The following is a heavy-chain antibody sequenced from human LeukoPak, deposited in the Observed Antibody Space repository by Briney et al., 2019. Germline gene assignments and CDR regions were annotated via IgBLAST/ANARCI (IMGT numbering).Heavy chain of an antibody. D-gene: IGHD6-13*01. J-gene: IGHJ5*01. V-gene: IGHV4-34*01. Sequence: SETLSLTCAVYGGXFSGYYWSWIRQPPGKGLEWIGEINHSGSTNYNPSLKSRVTISVDTSKNQFSLKLNSVTAADTAVYFCARDREGSSWYDFWGQGTLVTVSS. CDR3: ARDREGSSWYDF. CDR2: INHSGST. CDR1: GGXFSGYY.